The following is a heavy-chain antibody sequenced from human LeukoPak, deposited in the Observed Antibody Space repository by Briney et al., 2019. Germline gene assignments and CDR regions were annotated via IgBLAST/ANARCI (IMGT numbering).Heavy chain of an antibody. J-gene: IGHJ4*02. CDR1: GYTFAGYY. CDR2: INPNSGGT. Sequence: ASVKVSCKASGYTFAGYYMHWVRQAPGQGLEWMGWINPNSGGTNYAQKFQGRVTMTRDTSISAAYMELMRLRSDDTAVYYCARVSGSIAASDYWGQGTLVTVSS. CDR3: ARVSGSIAASDY. D-gene: IGHD6-13*01. V-gene: IGHV1-2*02.